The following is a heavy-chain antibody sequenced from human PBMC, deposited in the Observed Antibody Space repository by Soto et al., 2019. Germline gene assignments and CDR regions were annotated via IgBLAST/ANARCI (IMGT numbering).Heavy chain of an antibody. J-gene: IGHJ4*02. CDR3: ARELRVGDCYNYFDY. CDR2: IIPIFGTA. Sequence: QVQLVQSGAEVKKPGSSVKVSCKASGGTFSSYAISWVRQAPGQGLEWMGGIIPIFGTANYAQKFQGRVTITADESTSTAYKELSSLGSEDTAVYYCARELRVGDCYNYFDYWGQGTLVTVSS. V-gene: IGHV1-69*01. D-gene: IGHD2-21*01. CDR1: GGTFSSYA.